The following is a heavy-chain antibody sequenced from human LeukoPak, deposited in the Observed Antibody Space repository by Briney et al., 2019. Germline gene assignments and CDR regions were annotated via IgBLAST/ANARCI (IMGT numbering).Heavy chain of an antibody. V-gene: IGHV1-2*06. J-gene: IGHJ4*02. D-gene: IGHD6-13*01. Sequence: ASVKVSCKASGYTFTGYYMHWVRQAPGQGLEWMGRINPNSGGTNYAQKFQGRVTMTRDTSTSTVYMELSSLRSEDTAVYYCARGDSSSREGIAAVIDYWGQGTLVTVSS. CDR2: INPNSGGT. CDR3: ARGDSSSREGIAAVIDY. CDR1: GYTFTGYY.